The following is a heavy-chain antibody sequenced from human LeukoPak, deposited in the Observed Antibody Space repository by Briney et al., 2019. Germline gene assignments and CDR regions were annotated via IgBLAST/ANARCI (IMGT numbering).Heavy chain of an antibody. J-gene: IGHJ4*02. D-gene: IGHD5-24*01. Sequence: PGGSLRLPCAASGFTFSSHSMNWVRQAPGKGLEWVSSFGTRSSSTYYADSVKGRFTISRDNARDSLYLQMNSLKAEDTAVYYCARERDEGFDYWGQGTLVTVSS. CDR3: ARERDEGFDY. CDR2: FGTRSSST. CDR1: GFTFSSHS. V-gene: IGHV3-21*01.